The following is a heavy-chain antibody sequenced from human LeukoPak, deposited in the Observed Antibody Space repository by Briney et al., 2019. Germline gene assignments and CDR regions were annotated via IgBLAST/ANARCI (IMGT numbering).Heavy chain of an antibody. D-gene: IGHD2-8*01. CDR3: ARVRYCTNGVCYIYYYMDV. CDR1: GGSFSGYY. Sequence: KPSETLSLTCAVYGGSFSGYYWSWIRQPPGKGLEWIGEINHSGSTNYNPSLKSRVTISVDTSKNQFSLKLSSVTAADTAVYYCARVRYCTNGVCYIYYYMDVWGKGTTVTVSS. V-gene: IGHV4-34*01. J-gene: IGHJ6*03. CDR2: INHSGST.